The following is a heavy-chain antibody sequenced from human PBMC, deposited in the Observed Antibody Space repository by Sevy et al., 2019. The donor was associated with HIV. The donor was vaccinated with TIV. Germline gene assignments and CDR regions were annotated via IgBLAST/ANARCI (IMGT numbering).Heavy chain of an antibody. V-gene: IGHV3-9*01. CDR3: AKDTSRYCSSASCYTPWDY. CDR2: ISWNSGSI. CDR1: GFTFDDYA. D-gene: IGHD2-2*02. J-gene: IGHJ4*02. Sequence: SLKISCAASGFTFDDYAMHWVRQAPGKGLEWVSVISWNSGSIGYADSVKGRFTISRDNAKNSLYLQMNSLRAEDTALYYCAKDTSRYCSSASCYTPWDYWGQGTLVTVSS.